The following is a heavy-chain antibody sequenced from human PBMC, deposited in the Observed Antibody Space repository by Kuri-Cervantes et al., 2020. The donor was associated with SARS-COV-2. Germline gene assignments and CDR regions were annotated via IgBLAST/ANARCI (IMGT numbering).Heavy chain of an antibody. V-gene: IGHV3-21*01. J-gene: IGHJ4*02. CDR1: GFTFSSYS. Sequence: GESLKISCAASGFTFSSYSMNWVRQAPGKGLEWVSSISSSSSYIYYADSVKGRFTISRDNAKNSLYLQMNSLRAEDTAVYYCARASHSYGYFYDYWRQGTLVTVSS. D-gene: IGHD5-18*01. CDR3: ARASHSYGYFYDY. CDR2: ISSSSSYI.